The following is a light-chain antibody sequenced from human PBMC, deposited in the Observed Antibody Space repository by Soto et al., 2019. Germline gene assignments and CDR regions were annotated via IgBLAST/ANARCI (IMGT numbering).Light chain of an antibody. CDR2: DAS. J-gene: IGKJ1*01. Sequence: EIVLTQSPGTLSLSPGERATLSCRASQSVSSSYLAWYQQKPGQAPRLLIYDASTRATGIPDRFSGSGSGTDFSLTISRLESEDFAVYFCQHYGSSRTFGLRTKVDIK. CDR1: QSVSSSY. CDR3: QHYGSSRT. V-gene: IGKV3-20*01.